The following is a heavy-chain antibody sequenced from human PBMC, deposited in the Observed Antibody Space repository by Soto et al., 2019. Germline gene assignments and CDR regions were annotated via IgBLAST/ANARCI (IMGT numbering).Heavy chain of an antibody. CDR3: ARVSISSSSAVLDY. D-gene: IGHD6-6*01. CDR1: GFTFSDYY. Sequence: PGGSLRLSCAASGFTFSDYYMSWIRQAPGKGLEWVSYISSSSSYTNYADSVKGRFTISRDNAKNSLYLQMNSLRAEDTAVYYCARVSISSSSAVLDYWGQGTLVTVSS. CDR2: ISSSSSYT. J-gene: IGHJ4*02. V-gene: IGHV3-11*06.